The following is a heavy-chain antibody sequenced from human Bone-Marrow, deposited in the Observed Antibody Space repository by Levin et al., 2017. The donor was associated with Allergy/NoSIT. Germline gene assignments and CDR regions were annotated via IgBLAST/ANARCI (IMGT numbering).Heavy chain of an antibody. Sequence: GASVKVSCKASGYTFTGYYMHWVRQAPGQGLEWMGWINPNSGGTNYAQKFQGRVTMTRDTSISTAYMELSRLRSDDTAVYYCARGFTKGVAVAGPPKYYFDYWGQGTLVTVSS. J-gene: IGHJ4*02. V-gene: IGHV1-2*02. D-gene: IGHD6-19*01. CDR3: ARGFTKGVAVAGPPKYYFDY. CDR2: INPNSGGT. CDR1: GYTFTGYY.